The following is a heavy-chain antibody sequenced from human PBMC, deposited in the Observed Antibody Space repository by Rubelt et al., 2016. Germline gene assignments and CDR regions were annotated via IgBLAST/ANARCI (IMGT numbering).Heavy chain of an antibody. CDR3: ARELYCSSTSCYVDYYYGMDV. CDR1: GGSISSGGYY. Sequence: SGGSISSGGYYWSWIRQHPGKGLEWIGYIYYSGSTYYNPSLKSRVTISVDTPKNQFSLKLSSVTAADTAVYYCARELYCSSTSCYVDYYYGMDVWGQGTTVTVSS. D-gene: IGHD2-2*01. CDR2: IYYSGST. V-gene: IGHV4-31*02. J-gene: IGHJ6*02.